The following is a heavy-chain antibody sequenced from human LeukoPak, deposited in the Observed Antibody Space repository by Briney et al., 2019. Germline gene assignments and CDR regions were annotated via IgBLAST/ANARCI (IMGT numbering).Heavy chain of an antibody. V-gene: IGHV1-2*02. CDR1: GYTFTGYY. J-gene: IGHJ5*02. Sequence: ASVKVSCKASGYTFTGYYMHWVRQAPGQGLEWMGWINPNSGGTNYAQKFQGRVTMTRDTSISTAYMELSRLRSDDTAVYYCAREGRDGYNWDWFDPWGQGTLVTVSS. CDR3: AREGRDGYNWDWFDP. CDR2: INPNSGGT. D-gene: IGHD5-24*01.